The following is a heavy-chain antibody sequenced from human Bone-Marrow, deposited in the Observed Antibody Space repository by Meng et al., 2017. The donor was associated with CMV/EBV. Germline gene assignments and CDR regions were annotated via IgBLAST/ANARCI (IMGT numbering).Heavy chain of an antibody. Sequence: SETLSLTCTVSGGSISSSSYYWGWIRQPPGKGLEWIGSIYYSGSTYYNPSLKSRVTISVDTSKNQFSLKLSSVTAADTAVYYCASHRYGDYVDDYWGQGTLVTASS. V-gene: IGHV4-39*07. CDR1: GGSISSSSYY. CDR2: IYYSGST. J-gene: IGHJ4*02. D-gene: IGHD4-17*01. CDR3: ASHRYGDYVDDY.